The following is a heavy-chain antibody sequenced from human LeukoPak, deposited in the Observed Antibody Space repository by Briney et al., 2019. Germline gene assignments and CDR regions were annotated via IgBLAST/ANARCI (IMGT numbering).Heavy chain of an antibody. CDR1: GYTFTGYY. Sequence: GASVKVSCKASGYTFTGYYMHWVRQAPGQGLEWMGWINPNSGGTNYAPKFQGRVTMTRDTSISTAYMELSRLRSDDTAVYYCARAYGSGSYLESPDYWGQGTLVTVSS. J-gene: IGHJ4*02. CDR2: INPNSGGT. CDR3: ARAYGSGSYLESPDY. D-gene: IGHD3-10*01. V-gene: IGHV1-2*02.